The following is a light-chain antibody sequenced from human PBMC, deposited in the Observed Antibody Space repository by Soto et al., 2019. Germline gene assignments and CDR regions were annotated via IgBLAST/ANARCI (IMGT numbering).Light chain of an antibody. CDR3: CSYAGSYRGV. CDR2: DVS. CDR1: SSDVGGYNY. J-gene: IGLJ1*01. V-gene: IGLV2-11*01. Sequence: QSALTQPRSVSGSPGQSVTISCTGTSSDVGGYNYVSWYQQHPGKAPKLMIYDVSKRPSGVPDRFSGSKSGNTASLTISGLQAEDEADYYCCSYAGSYRGVFGTGTKLIVL.